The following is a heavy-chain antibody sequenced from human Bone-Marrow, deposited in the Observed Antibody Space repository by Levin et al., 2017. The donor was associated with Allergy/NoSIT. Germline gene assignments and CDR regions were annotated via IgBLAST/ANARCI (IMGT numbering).Heavy chain of an antibody. J-gene: IGHJ2*01. V-gene: IGHV3-53*01. CDR2: IYNDGRT. D-gene: IGHD2-2*01. CDR3: ARVGCSSTSCPDWYFDL. CDR1: GITVSSKS. Sequence: RAGGSLRLSCAASGITVSSKSMSWVRQAPGKGLEWVSVIYNDGRTYYADSVKGRITISRDNSKNTLYLQVNSLGAEDTAVYYCARVGCSSTSCPDWYFDLWGRGSLVTVSS.